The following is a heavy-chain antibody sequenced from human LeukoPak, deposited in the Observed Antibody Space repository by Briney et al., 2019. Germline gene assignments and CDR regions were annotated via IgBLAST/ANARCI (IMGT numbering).Heavy chain of an antibody. J-gene: IGHJ4*02. V-gene: IGHV1-24*01. CDR1: GYTLTELS. Sequence: ASVKVSCKVSGYTLTELSMHWVRQAPGKGLEWMGGFDPEDGETIYAQKFQGRVTMTEDTSTDTAYMELSSLRSEDTAVYYCATWDYSGSYPASFHYWGQGTLVTVSS. CDR3: ATWDYSGSYPASFHY. CDR2: FDPEDGET. D-gene: IGHD1-26*01.